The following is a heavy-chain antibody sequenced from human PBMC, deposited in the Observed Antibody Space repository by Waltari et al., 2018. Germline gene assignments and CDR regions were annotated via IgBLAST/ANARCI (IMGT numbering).Heavy chain of an antibody. Sequence: EVQLVESGGGLIQPGGSLRLSCAASGFSIRDNYMSWVRQAPGKGLEWVSFINSGGTTYYADSVKGRFTISRDNSKNTVYLQMNSLRAEDTAMYYCARDSKFDPWGQGTLVTVSS. D-gene: IGHD4-4*01. J-gene: IGHJ5*02. CDR3: ARDSKFDP. CDR1: GFSIRDNY. CDR2: INSGGTT. V-gene: IGHV3-53*01.